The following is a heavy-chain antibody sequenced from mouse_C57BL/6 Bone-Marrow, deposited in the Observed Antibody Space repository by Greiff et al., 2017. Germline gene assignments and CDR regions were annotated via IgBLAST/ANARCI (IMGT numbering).Heavy chain of an antibody. V-gene: IGHV5-4*03. Sequence: EVKLVESGGGLVKPGGSLKLSCAASGFTFSSYAMSWVRQTPEKRLEWVATISDGGSYTYYPDNVKGRFTISRDNAKNNLYLQMSHLKSEDTAMXYCARGASYYCDYWGQGTTLTVSS. CDR2: ISDGGSYT. J-gene: IGHJ2*01. CDR1: GFTFSSYA. D-gene: IGHD3-1*01. CDR3: ARGASYYCDY.